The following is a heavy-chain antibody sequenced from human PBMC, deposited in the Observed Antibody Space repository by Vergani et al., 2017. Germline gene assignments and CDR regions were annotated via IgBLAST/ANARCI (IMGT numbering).Heavy chain of an antibody. CDR3: ARDSISRITIFGVVDY. J-gene: IGHJ4*02. CDR2: IWYAGSNK. V-gene: IGHV3-33*01. Sequence: QVQLVESGGGVVQPGRSLRLSCAASGFTFSSYGMHWVRQAPGKGLEWVAVIWYAGSNKYYADSVKGRFTISRDNSKNTLYLQMNSLRAEDTAVYYCARDSISRITIFGVVDYWGQGTLVTVS. D-gene: IGHD3-3*01. CDR1: GFTFSSYG.